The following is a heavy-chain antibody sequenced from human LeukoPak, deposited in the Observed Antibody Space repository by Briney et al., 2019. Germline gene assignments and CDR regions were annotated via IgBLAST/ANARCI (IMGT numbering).Heavy chain of an antibody. J-gene: IGHJ4*02. D-gene: IGHD3-10*01. CDR1: GGSISSYY. V-gene: IGHV4-59*01. Sequence: PSETLSLTCTVSGGSISSYYWSWIRQPPGKGLEWIGYIYYSGSTNYNTSLKSRVTISVDTSKNQFSLKLSSVTAADTAVYYCARVVGSGSYIGGFDYWGQGTLVTVSS. CDR2: IYYSGST. CDR3: ARVVGSGSYIGGFDY.